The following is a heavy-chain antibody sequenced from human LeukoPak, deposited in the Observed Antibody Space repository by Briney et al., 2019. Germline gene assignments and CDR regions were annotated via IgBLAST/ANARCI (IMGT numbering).Heavy chain of an antibody. CDR2: ISGSGGST. Sequence: GGSLRLSCAASGFTFSSYAMSWVRRAPGKGLEWVSAISGSGGSTYYADSVKGRFTISRDNSKNTLYLQMNSLRAEDTAVYYCAKAPGARYDILTGYYYYYGMDVWGQGTTVTVSS. CDR3: AKAPGARYDILTGYYYYYGMDV. CDR1: GFTFSSYA. D-gene: IGHD3-9*01. V-gene: IGHV3-23*01. J-gene: IGHJ6*02.